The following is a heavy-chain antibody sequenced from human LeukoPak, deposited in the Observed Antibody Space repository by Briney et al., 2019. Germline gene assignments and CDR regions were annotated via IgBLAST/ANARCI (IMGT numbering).Heavy chain of an antibody. J-gene: IGHJ4*02. Sequence: PGGSLRLSCAASGFTFSTYGMSWVRQAPGKGLEWVSSISGSGGSTYYADSARGRLTISRDNSKNTLYLQMNSLRAEDTAVYYCARMGQAPYWGQGTLVTVSS. CDR2: ISGSGGST. V-gene: IGHV3-23*01. D-gene: IGHD1-26*01. CDR3: ARMGQAPY. CDR1: GFTFSTYG.